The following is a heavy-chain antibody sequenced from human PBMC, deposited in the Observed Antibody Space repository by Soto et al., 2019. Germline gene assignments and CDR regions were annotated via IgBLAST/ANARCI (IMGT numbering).Heavy chain of an antibody. Sequence: QVQLVESGGGLVKPGGSLRLSCTVSGITFSDYYMSWIRQAPGKGLEWLSYISGSIRYTNYADSVKGRFTISRDNAKNSLDLQMNSLRAEDTAVYYCAREGDSGTYYYDYWGQGTLVTVSS. D-gene: IGHD5-12*01. J-gene: IGHJ4*02. V-gene: IGHV3-11*06. CDR1: GITFSDYY. CDR3: AREGDSGTYYYDY. CDR2: ISGSIRYT.